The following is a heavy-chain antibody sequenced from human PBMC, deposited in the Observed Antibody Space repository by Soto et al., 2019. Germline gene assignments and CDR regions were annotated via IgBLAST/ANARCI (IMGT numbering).Heavy chain of an antibody. V-gene: IGHV4-39*01. CDR2: IYYSGST. Sequence: TLSLTCTVSGGSISSSSYYWGWIRQPPGKGLEWIGSIYYSGSTYYNPSLKSRVTISVDTSKNQFSLKLSSVTAADTAVYYCARLPRITIFGVVISSYMDVWGKGTTVTVSS. CDR3: ARLPRITIFGVVISSYMDV. CDR1: GGSISSSSYY. D-gene: IGHD3-3*01. J-gene: IGHJ6*03.